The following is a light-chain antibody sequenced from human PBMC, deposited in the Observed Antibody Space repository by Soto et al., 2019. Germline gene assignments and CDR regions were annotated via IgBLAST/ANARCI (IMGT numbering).Light chain of an antibody. V-gene: IGLV2-14*01. J-gene: IGLJ1*01. CDR3: SSYGGRNNYV. CDR2: GVT. CDR1: SSDVGDYYY. Sequence: QSALTQPASVSGSPGQSITISCSGTSSDVGDYYYVSWYQQHPGKAPKLLIYGVTDRPSGVSHRFSGSRSDSTASLTISGLQAEDEADYYCSSYGGRNNYVFGTGTKLTVL.